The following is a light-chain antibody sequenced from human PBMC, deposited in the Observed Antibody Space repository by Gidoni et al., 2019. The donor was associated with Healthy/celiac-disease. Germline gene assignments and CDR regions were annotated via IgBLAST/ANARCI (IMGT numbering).Light chain of an antibody. V-gene: IGKV1-39*01. CDR1: QSISSY. Sequence: DIHLTQSPSSLSASVGDIVTITCRASQSISSYLNWYQQKPGKAPKLLIYAASSLQSGVPSRFSGSGSGTDFTLTISSLQPEDFATYYCQQSYSTPRTFGGGTKVEIK. CDR3: QQSYSTPRT. J-gene: IGKJ4*01. CDR2: AAS.